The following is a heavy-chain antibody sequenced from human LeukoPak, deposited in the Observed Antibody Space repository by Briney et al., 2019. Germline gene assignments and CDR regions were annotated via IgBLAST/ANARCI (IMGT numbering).Heavy chain of an antibody. CDR1: GFTFSSYG. D-gene: IGHD1-1*01. V-gene: IGHV3-30*18. CDR3: AKEGWNDSAY. Sequence: GGSLRLSCAASGFTFSSYGMHWVRQAPGKGLEWVAVISYDGSNKYYADSVRGRFTISRDNSKNTLYLQMNSLRAEDTAVYYCAKEGWNDSAYWGQGTLVTVSS. CDR2: ISYDGSNK. J-gene: IGHJ4*02.